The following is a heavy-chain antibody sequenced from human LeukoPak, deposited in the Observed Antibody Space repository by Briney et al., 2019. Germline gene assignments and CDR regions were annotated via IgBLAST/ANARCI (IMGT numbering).Heavy chain of an antibody. CDR3: ARDPSPVSGSYYCDY. V-gene: IGHV3-21*01. J-gene: IGHJ4*02. CDR2: ISSSSSYI. CDR1: GFTLSSYS. Sequence: GGSLRLSCAASGFTLSSYSMNWVRQAPGKGLEWVSSISSSSSYIYYADSLKGVFTISRDNDKNSLYLQINSLRAEDTAVYYCARDPSPVSGSYYCDYWGQGTLVTVSS. D-gene: IGHD1-26*01.